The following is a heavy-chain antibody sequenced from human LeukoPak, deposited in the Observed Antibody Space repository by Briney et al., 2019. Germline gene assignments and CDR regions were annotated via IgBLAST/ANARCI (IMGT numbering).Heavy chain of an antibody. J-gene: IGHJ4*02. V-gene: IGHV4-34*01. D-gene: IGHD3-22*01. CDR1: GGSFSGYY. Sequence: SETLSLTCAVYGGSFSGYYWSWIRQPPGKGLEWIGEINHSGSTNYNPSLKSRVTISVDTSKNQFSLKLSSVAAADTAVYYCARGGYYYDSSGYYYDYWGQGTLVTVSS. CDR3: ARGGYYYDSSGYYYDY. CDR2: INHSGST.